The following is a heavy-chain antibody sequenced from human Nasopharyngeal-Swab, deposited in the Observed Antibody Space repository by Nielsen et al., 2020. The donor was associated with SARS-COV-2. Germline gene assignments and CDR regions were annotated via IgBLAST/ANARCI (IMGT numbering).Heavy chain of an antibody. CDR2: ISYDVINK. CDR3: ARDPDCGGDCYSDDAFDI. D-gene: IGHD2-21*02. Sequence: GESLKISCAASGFTFSSYAMHWVRQAPGKGLEWVAVISYDVINKYYADSVKGRFTISRDNSKHALYLQMDSLRAEDTAVYYCARDPDCGGDCYSDDAFDIWGQGTMVTVSS. J-gene: IGHJ3*02. V-gene: IGHV3-30-3*01. CDR1: GFTFSSYA.